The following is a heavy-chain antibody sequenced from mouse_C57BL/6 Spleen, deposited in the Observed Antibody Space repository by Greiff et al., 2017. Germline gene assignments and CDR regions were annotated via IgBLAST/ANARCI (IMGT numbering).Heavy chain of an antibody. J-gene: IGHJ4*01. V-gene: IGHV1-52*01. CDR2: IDPSDSET. Sequence: VKLQQPGAELVRPGSSVKLSCKASGYTFTSYWMHWVKQRPIQGLEWIGNIDPSDSETHYNQKFKDKATLTVDKSSSTAYMQLSSLTSEDSAVYYCARGDYYGSSYYAMDYWGQGTSVTVSS. CDR3: ARGDYYGSSYYAMDY. D-gene: IGHD1-1*01. CDR1: GYTFTSYW.